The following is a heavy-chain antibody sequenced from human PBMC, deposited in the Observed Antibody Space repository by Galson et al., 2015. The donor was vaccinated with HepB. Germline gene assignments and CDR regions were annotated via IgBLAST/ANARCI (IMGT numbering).Heavy chain of an antibody. CDR3: ARGRVLELGINIIIDYFDY. CDR1: GGTFSSYA. CDR2: IIPIFGTA. J-gene: IGHJ4*02. Sequence: VKVSCKASGGTFSSYAISWVRQAPGQGLEWMGGIIPIFGTANYAQKFQGRVTITADESTSTAYMELSSLRSEDTAVYYCARGRVLELGINIIIDYFDYWGQGTLVTVSS. D-gene: IGHD7-27*01. V-gene: IGHV1-69*13.